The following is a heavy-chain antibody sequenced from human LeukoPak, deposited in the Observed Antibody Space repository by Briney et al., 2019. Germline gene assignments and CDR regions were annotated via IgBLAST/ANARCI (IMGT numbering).Heavy chain of an antibody. CDR3: ARDHKKYSSSWYDAFDI. CDR2: IYYSGST. J-gene: IGHJ3*02. Sequence: SETLSLTCTVSGGSISSGGYYWSWIRQHPGKGLEWIGYIYYSGSTYYNPSLKSRVTISVDTSKNQFSLKLSSVTAADTAVYYCARDHKKYSSSWYDAFDIWGQGTMATVSS. V-gene: IGHV4-31*03. CDR1: GGSISSGGYY. D-gene: IGHD6-13*01.